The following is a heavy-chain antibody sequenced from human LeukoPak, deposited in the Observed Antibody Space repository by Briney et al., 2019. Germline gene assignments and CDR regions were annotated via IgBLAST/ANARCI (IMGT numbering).Heavy chain of an antibody. D-gene: IGHD2-8*02. V-gene: IGHV3-23*01. CDR3: AKVLGSVNLYYFDY. CDR1: GFTFSSYA. CDR2: ISGSGGST. J-gene: IGHJ4*02. Sequence: GGSLRLSCAASGFTFSSYAMSCVRQAPGKGLEWVSAISGSGGSTYYADSVKGRFTISRDNSKNTLYLQMNSLRAEDTAVYYCAKVLGSVNLYYFDYWGQGTLVTVSS.